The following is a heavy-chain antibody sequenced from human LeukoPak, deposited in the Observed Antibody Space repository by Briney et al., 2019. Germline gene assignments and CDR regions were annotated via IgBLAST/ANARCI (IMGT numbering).Heavy chain of an antibody. V-gene: IGHV1-8*01. D-gene: IGHD3-3*01. CDR2: MNPNSGNT. CDR3: AGGPIPINYYDFWSGYYEGMDV. Sequence: ASVKVSCKASGYTFTSYDINWVRQATGQGLEWMGWMNPNSGNTGYAQKFQGRVTMTRNTSISTAYMELSSLRSEDTAVYYCAGGPIPINYYDFWSGYYEGMDVWGQGTTVTVSS. CDR1: GYTFTSYD. J-gene: IGHJ6*02.